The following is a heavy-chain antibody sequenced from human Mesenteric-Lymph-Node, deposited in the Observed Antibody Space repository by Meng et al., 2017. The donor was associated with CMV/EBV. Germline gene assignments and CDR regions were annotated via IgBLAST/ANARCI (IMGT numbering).Heavy chain of an antibody. J-gene: IGHJ4*02. V-gene: IGHV1-69*01. Sequence: CKASGYTYSSYGITWVRQAPGQGLEWMGGIIPVFGTPNYAQKFQGRVTVTADDSTSTAYMELSGLTSDDTAVYYCARRNYDILTGAFDYWGQGTLVTVS. D-gene: IGHD3-9*01. CDR3: ARRNYDILTGAFDY. CDR2: IIPVFGTP. CDR1: GYTYSSYG.